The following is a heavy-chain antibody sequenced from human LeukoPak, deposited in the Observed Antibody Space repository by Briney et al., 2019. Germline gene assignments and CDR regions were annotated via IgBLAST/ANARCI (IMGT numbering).Heavy chain of an antibody. J-gene: IGHJ5*02. CDR3: ARMNYYDSNGYYYGAGNWFGP. Sequence: PGESLKISCKGSGYSFSTFWITRVRQMPGKGLEWMGRIDPSDSYTNYSPSFQGHVTISVDKSISTAYLQWSSLRASDTAVYFCARMNYYDSNGYYYGAGNWFGPWGQGTLVTVSS. CDR2: IDPSDSYT. CDR1: GYSFSTFW. V-gene: IGHV5-10-1*01. D-gene: IGHD3-22*01.